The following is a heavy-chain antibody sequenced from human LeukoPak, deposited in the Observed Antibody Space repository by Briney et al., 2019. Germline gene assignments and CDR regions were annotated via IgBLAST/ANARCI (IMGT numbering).Heavy chain of an antibody. CDR1: GGSISSSSYY. V-gene: IGHV4-61*05. CDR2: VHDSGST. D-gene: IGHD6-19*01. J-gene: IGHJ4*02. Sequence: ASETLSLTCTVSGGSISSSSYYWGWIRQPPGKGLEWIGYVHDSGSTYYNPSLKSRLTMSADPSKNQFSLKLTSVTAADTAVYYCAREIDIAVAGGNYWGQGTLVTVSS. CDR3: AREIDIAVAGGNY.